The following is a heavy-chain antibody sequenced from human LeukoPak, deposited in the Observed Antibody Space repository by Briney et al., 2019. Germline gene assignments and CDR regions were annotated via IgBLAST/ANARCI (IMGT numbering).Heavy chain of an antibody. CDR3: AKDYLYSSSLDYYYYGMDV. CDR2: ISYDGSNK. CDR1: GFTFSSYG. V-gene: IGHV3-30*18. J-gene: IGHJ6*02. Sequence: PGGSLRLSCAASGFTFSSYGMHWVRQAPGKGLEWVAVISYDGSNKYYADSVKGRFTISRDNSKNTLYLQMNSLRAEDTAVYYCAKDYLYSSSLDYYYYGMDVWGQGTTVTVSS. D-gene: IGHD6-13*01.